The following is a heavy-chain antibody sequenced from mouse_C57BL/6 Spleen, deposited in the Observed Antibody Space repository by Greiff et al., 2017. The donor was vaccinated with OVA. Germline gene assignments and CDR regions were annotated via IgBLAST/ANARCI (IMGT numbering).Heavy chain of an antibody. CDR2: IWGDGST. Sequence: VQLQQSGPGLVAPSQSLSITCTVSGFSLTSYGVSWVRQPPGKGLEWLGVIWGDGSTNYHSALISRLSISKDNSKSQVFLKLNSLRTDDTATDDCAKPDDYDGYFDVWGTGTTVTVSS. CDR3: AKPDDYDGYFDV. J-gene: IGHJ1*03. D-gene: IGHD2-4*01. V-gene: IGHV2-3*01. CDR1: GFSLTSYG.